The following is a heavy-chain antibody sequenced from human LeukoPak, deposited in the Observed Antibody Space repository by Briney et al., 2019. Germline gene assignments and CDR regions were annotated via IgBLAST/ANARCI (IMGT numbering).Heavy chain of an antibody. CDR3: AADSGDDYYYAMDV. Sequence: ASVKVSCKASGYTFTSYDINWVRQATGQGLEWMGWMNPNSGNTGYAQKFQGRVTITRNTSISTAYMELSSLRSEDTAVYYCAADSGDDYYYAMDVWGQGTTVTVTS. V-gene: IGHV1-8*03. CDR1: GYTFTSYD. CDR2: MNPNSGNT. J-gene: IGHJ6*02. D-gene: IGHD1-26*01.